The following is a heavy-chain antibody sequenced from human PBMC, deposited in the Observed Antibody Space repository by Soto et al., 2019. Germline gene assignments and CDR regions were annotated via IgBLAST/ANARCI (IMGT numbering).Heavy chain of an antibody. CDR1: GFTFSSSA. J-gene: IGHJ4*02. D-gene: IGHD2-21*02. Sequence: ESGRGLVQPGGSLRLSCAASGFTFSSSAMSWVRQAPGKGLEWVSSISNSGGSTYYADSGKGRFTISRDNSKNTLYLQMNSLQAEDTAVYYCAKGCGGDCYSGVQYWGQGTLVTVSS. CDR3: AKGCGGDCYSGVQY. V-gene: IGHV3-23*01. CDR2: ISNSGGST.